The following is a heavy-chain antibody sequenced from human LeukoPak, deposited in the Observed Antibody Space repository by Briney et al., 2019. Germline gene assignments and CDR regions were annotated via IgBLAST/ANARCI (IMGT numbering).Heavy chain of an antibody. V-gene: IGHV3-43*02. CDR1: GFNIGPYA. D-gene: IGHD2/OR15-2a*01. Sequence: GSLRLSCAASGFNIGPYAMYWVRQGPGRGLEWVSVIKADGSGTFYSDSVRGRFTTSRDNSKNSLYLQMSSLTSDDTALYYCATWAFYHNLDVWGQGTTVAVSS. CDR2: IKADGSGT. CDR3: ATWAFYHNLDV. J-gene: IGHJ6*02.